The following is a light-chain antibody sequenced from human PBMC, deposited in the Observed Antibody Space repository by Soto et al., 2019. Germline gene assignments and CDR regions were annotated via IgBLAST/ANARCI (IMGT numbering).Light chain of an antibody. CDR2: RAS. CDR3: QQYDRASWT. J-gene: IGKJ1*01. V-gene: IGKV1-5*03. CDR1: QSISSW. Sequence: DIQMTQSPSTLYASVGDRVIITCRASQSISSWLAWYQQKPGKAPNLLIYRASTLKSGIPSRFSGSGSGTEFTLTISSLQPDDFATYYCQQYDRASWTFGPGTKVEIK.